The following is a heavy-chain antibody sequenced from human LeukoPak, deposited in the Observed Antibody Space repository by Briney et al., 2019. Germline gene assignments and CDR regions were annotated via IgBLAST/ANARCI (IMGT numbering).Heavy chain of an antibody. J-gene: IGHJ4*02. V-gene: IGHV3-53*01. CDR1: GFTVSSKY. CDR3: ASLLGFYYFDY. D-gene: IGHD3-3*01. CDR2: IYSGGST. Sequence: QPGGSLRLSCAASGFTVSSKYMSWVRQAPGKGLEWVSVIYSGGSTYYTDSVKGRITISRDNSKNTVYLQMNSLRAEDTAVYYCASLLGFYYFDYWGQGTLVTVSS.